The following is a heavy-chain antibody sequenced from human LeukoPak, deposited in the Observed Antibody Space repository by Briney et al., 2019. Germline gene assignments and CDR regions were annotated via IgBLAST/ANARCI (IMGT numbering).Heavy chain of an antibody. CDR2: INQGGSEK. Sequence: GGSLRLSCSAPGFTFSSYGMNWVRQAPGKGLEWVANINQGGSEKYYVDSVKGRFTISRDNAKNSLYLEMNSLRAEDTAVYYCATDRGWRTSGYYLYYFEYWGQGTLVTYSS. CDR3: ATDRGWRTSGYYLYYFEY. D-gene: IGHD3-3*01. V-gene: IGHV3-7*01. J-gene: IGHJ4*02. CDR1: GFTFSSYG.